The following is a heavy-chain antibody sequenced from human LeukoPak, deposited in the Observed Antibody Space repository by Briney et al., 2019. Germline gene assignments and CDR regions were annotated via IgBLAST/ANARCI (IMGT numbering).Heavy chain of an antibody. CDR3: ARVIPDDSSVYYYNYYYYMDV. Sequence: AASVKVSCKASEYTFTSYDINWVRQATGQGIEWMGWMNPNSGNTGYAQKFQGRVTMTRNTSTSTVIMELSSLRSEDTAVYYCARVIPDDSSVYYYNYYYYMDVWGKGTTVTVSS. CDR1: EYTFTSYD. V-gene: IGHV1-8*01. J-gene: IGHJ6*03. D-gene: IGHD3-22*01. CDR2: MNPNSGNT.